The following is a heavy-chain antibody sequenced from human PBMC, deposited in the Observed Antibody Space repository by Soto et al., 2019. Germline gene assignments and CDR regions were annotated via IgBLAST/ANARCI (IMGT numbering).Heavy chain of an antibody. D-gene: IGHD1-26*01. CDR3: AKDPPYSMHYFQH. CDR1: GFTFNNYI. V-gene: IGHV3-23*01. J-gene: IGHJ1*01. Sequence: EVQLLESGGGVVQPGGSLRLSCAASGFTFNNYIMNWVRQAPGKGLEWVSTIAGSFGTTAYADSVKGRFTISRDNSQNTRLLQMHSLRAEDSAIYYCAKDPPYSMHYFQHWGQGTPVTVSS. CDR2: IAGSFGTT.